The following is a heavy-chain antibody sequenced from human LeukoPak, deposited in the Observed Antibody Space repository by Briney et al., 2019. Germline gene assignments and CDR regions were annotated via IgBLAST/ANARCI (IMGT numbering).Heavy chain of an antibody. CDR3: ARGHYDSDGIDY. D-gene: IGHD3-22*01. J-gene: IGHJ4*02. CDR1: GFTFSSYA. Sequence: GGSLRLSCAASGFTFSSYAMSWVRQAPGKGLEWVSAISGSGGSTYYADSVKGRFIISRDNPKNTLYLQMNSLRAEGTAMYYCARGHYDSDGIDYWGQGTLVTVSS. V-gene: IGHV3-23*01. CDR2: ISGSGGST.